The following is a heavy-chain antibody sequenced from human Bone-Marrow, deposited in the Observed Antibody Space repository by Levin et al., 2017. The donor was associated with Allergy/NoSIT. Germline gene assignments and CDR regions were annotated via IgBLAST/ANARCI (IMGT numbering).Heavy chain of an antibody. J-gene: IGHJ4*02. D-gene: IGHD1-26*01. V-gene: IGHV1-69*06. CDR1: GGTFSSYA. CDR2: IIPIFGTA. CDR3: AREGLVGATSYFDY. Sequence: ASVKVSCKASGGTFSSYAISWVRQAPGQGLEWMGGIIPIFGTANYAQKFQGRVTITADKSTSTAYMELSSLRSEDTAVYYCAREGLVGATSYFDYWGQGTLVTVSS.